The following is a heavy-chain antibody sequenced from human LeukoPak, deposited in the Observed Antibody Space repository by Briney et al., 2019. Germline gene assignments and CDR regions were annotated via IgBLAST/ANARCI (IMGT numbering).Heavy chain of an antibody. Sequence: SETLSLTCTDSGGSISSYYWSWIRQPAGKGLEWIGRIYTSGSTNYNPSLKSRVTMSVDTSKNQFSLKLSSVTAADTAVYYCARDRRRYYDFWSGYYNNWFDPWGQGTLVTVSS. V-gene: IGHV4-4*07. CDR3: ARDRRRYYDFWSGYYNNWFDP. D-gene: IGHD3-3*01. CDR2: IYTSGST. CDR1: GGSISSYY. J-gene: IGHJ5*02.